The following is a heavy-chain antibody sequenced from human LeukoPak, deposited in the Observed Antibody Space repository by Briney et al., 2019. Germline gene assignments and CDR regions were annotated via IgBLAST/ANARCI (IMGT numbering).Heavy chain of an antibody. Sequence: TETLSLTCSVSGGSIRSLGYSWGWIRQPPGKGLEWIASMYYTGTTYYNPSLKSRVTMSVDTSKNQFSLNLTSVTAADTAVFYCARSVSAYAGRGWFDPWGQGTLVTVSS. D-gene: IGHD5-12*01. V-gene: IGHV4-39*07. CDR1: GGSIRSLGYS. CDR2: MYYTGTT. J-gene: IGHJ5*02. CDR3: ARSVSAYAGRGWFDP.